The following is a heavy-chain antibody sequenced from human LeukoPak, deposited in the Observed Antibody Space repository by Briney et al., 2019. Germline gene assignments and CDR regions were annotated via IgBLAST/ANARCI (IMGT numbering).Heavy chain of an antibody. D-gene: IGHD3-22*01. CDR2: IYPGDSDT. J-gene: IGHJ4*02. CDR1: GYSFTSYW. CDR3: ARHPLMEYYYDSSGYLTEYYFDY. Sequence: GESLKISCKGSGYSFTSYWIGWVRQMPGKGLEWMGMIYPGDSDTRYSPSFQGQVTISADKSISAAYLQWSSLKASDTAMYYCARHPLMEYYYDSSGYLTEYYFDYWGQGTLVTVSS. V-gene: IGHV5-51*01.